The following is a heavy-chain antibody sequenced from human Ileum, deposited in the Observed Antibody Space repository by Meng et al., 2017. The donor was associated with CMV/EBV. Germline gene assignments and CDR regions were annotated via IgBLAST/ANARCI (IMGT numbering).Heavy chain of an antibody. CDR3: AREKDGYDLWYFDL. Sequence: SDFTVRGYAMSWVRQAPGKGLEWVASITSSSAYIYYGDSVKGRFTISRDNANNSLYLQMDSLRDEDTAVYYCAREKDGYDLWYFDLWGRGTLVTVSS. CDR2: ITSSSAYI. D-gene: IGHD5-12*01. CDR1: DFTVRGYA. J-gene: IGHJ2*01. V-gene: IGHV3-21*01.